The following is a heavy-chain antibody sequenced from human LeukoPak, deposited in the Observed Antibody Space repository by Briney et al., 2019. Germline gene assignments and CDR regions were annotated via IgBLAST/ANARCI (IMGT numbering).Heavy chain of an antibody. CDR1: GFTFSNAW. J-gene: IGHJ4*02. CDR3: LFVRNYDILTGYWTHFDY. CDR2: IKSKTDGGTT. V-gene: IGHV3-15*01. D-gene: IGHD3-9*01. Sequence: GGSLRLSCAASGFTFSNAWMSWVRQAPGKGLEWVGRIKSKTDGGTTDYAAPVKGRFTISRDDSKNTLYLQMNSLKTEDTAVYYCLFVRNYDILTGYWTHFDYWGQGTLVTVSS.